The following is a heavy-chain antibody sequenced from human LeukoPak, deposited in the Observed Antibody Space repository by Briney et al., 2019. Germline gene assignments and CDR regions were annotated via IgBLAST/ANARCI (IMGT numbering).Heavy chain of an antibody. CDR1: GFPFNTYV. CDR2: ISESSTST. Sequence: GGSLRLSCAASGFPFNTYVMTWVRQAAGKGPEWISAISESSTSTYYADSVKGRFTTSRDNSKNTLYLEMNSLRAEDTAIYYCAKGGESYYNYYYMDVWGKGTTVTVSS. D-gene: IGHD3-16*01. V-gene: IGHV3-23*01. CDR3: AKGGESYYNYYYMDV. J-gene: IGHJ6*03.